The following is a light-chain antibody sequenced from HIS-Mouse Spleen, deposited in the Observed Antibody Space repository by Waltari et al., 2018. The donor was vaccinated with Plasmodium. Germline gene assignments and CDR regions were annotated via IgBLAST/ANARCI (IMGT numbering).Light chain of an antibody. CDR2: EVS. J-gene: IGLJ2*01. CDR3: SSYAGSNNLV. Sequence: QSALTQPPSASGSPGQSVTISCTGTSSDVGGSNFVPWYQQHPGKAPKPMIYEVSKRPSGVPDRFSGSKSGNTASLTVSGLQAEDEADYYCSSYAGSNNLVFGGGTKLTVL. V-gene: IGLV2-8*01. CDR1: SSDVGGSNF.